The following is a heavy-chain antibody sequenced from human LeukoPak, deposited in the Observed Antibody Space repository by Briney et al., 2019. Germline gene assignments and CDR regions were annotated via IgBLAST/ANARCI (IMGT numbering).Heavy chain of an antibody. CDR2: INPNSGGT. V-gene: IGHV1-2*04. CDR3: ATLGGSGSFDY. Sequence: EASVKVSCKASGYTFTGYYMHWVRQAPGQGLEWMGWINPNSGGTNYAQKFQGWVTMTRDTSISTAYMELSGLRSDDTAVYYCATLGGSGSFDYWGQGTLVTVSS. CDR1: GYTFTGYY. D-gene: IGHD3-10*01. J-gene: IGHJ4*02.